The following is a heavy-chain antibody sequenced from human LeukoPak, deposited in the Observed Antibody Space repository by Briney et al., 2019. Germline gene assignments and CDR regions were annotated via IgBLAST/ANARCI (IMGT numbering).Heavy chain of an antibody. CDR2: MNPNSGNT. CDR3: ARGYRIWQAARRPRSYYYYMDV. V-gene: IGHV1-8*01. CDR1: GYTFTSYD. D-gene: IGHD6-6*01. Sequence: ASVKVSCKASGYTFTSYDINWVRQATGQGLEWMGWMNPNSGNTGYAQKFQGRVTMTRNTSISTAYMELSSLRSEDTAVYYCARGYRIWQAARRPRSYYYYMDVWGKGTTVTVSS. J-gene: IGHJ6*03.